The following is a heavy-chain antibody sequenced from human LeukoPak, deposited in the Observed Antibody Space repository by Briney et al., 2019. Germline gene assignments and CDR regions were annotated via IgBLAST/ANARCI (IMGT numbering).Heavy chain of an antibody. J-gene: IGHJ3*02. Sequence: GGSLRLSCAASGFTFSSYSMNWVRQAPGKGLEWVSFSSSRGDTVFYADSVKGRFTISRDNAKNSLYLQMSSLRAEDTAVYYCASDVGAITGAFYIWGQGTMVTVSS. D-gene: IGHD2-15*01. CDR2: SSSRGDTV. CDR3: ASDVGAITGAFYI. V-gene: IGHV3-48*04. CDR1: GFTFSSYS.